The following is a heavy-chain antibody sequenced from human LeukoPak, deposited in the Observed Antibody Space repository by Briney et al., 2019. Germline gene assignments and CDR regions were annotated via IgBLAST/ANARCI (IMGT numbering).Heavy chain of an antibody. Sequence: PGRSLRLSRAASGFTFSSYGMHWVRQAPGKGLEWVAATSHDGNNKYYVDSVKGRFTVSRDNSKNTLYLQMNSLRAEDTAVYYCAKDSSSSNYYYGMDVWGQGTTVTVSS. D-gene: IGHD6-6*01. CDR1: GFTFSSYG. CDR3: AKDSSSSNYYYGMDV. J-gene: IGHJ6*02. CDR2: TSHDGNNK. V-gene: IGHV3-30*18.